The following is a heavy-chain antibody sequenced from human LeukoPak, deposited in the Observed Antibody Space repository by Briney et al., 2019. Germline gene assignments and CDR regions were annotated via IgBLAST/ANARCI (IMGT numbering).Heavy chain of an antibody. V-gene: IGHV4-39*07. CDR3: ARGLRSPRPTTPITMVRGVIWFDP. D-gene: IGHD3-10*01. J-gene: IGHJ5*02. CDR2: INHSGST. CDR1: GGSISSGGYY. Sequence: PSETLSLTCTVSGGSISSGGYYWSWIRQHPGKGLEWIGEINHSGSTNYNPSLKSRVTISVDTSKNQFSLKLSSVTAADTAVYYCARGLRSPRPTTPITMVRGVIWFDPWGQGTLVTVSS.